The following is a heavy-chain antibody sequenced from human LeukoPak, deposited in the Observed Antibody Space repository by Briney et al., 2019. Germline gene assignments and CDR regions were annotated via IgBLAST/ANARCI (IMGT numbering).Heavy chain of an antibody. V-gene: IGHV3-53*01. J-gene: IGHJ4*02. CDR3: ARDSEFGGFDY. CDR1: GFTVSSNY. CDR2: IYSGGST. Sequence: GGSLRLSCAASGFTVSSNYMSWVRQAPGKGLEWVSVIYSGGSTYYADSVKGRFTISRDNAKNSLYLQMNSLRAEDTAVYYCARDSEFGGFDYWGQGTLVTVSS. D-gene: IGHD2-15*01.